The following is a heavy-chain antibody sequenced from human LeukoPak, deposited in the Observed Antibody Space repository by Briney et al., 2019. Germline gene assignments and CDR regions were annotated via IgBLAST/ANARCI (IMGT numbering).Heavy chain of an antibody. V-gene: IGHV3-48*01. J-gene: IGHJ4*02. D-gene: IGHD1-26*01. Sequence: SGGSLRLSCAASEFTFSSYSMNWVRQAPGKGLEWVSYITNSGNSKSYADSVKGRFTISRDNTKNSLYLQMNGLRAEDTAVYYCAKDLQWELFGSLDYWGQGTLVTVSS. CDR2: ITNSGNSK. CDR1: EFTFSSYS. CDR3: AKDLQWELFGSLDY.